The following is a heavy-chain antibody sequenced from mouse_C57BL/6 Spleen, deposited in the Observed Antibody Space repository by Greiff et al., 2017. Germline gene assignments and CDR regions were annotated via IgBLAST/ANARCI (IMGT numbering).Heavy chain of an antibody. V-gene: IGHV1-50*01. CDR3: ARGDTKYSGTD. J-gene: IGHJ3*01. Sequence: QVQLQQPGAELVKPGASVKLSCKASGYTFTSYWMQWVKQRPGQGLEWIGELDPSDSYTNYNQKFKGKATLTVDTSSSTAYMQLSSLTSEDSAVDYCARGDTKYSGTDWGQGTRVTVSA. CDR2: LDPSDSYT. D-gene: IGHD3-1*01. CDR1: GYTFTSYW.